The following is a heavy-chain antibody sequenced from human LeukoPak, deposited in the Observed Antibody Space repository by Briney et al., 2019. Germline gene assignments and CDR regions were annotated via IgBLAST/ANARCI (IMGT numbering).Heavy chain of an antibody. D-gene: IGHD2-15*01. CDR2: IYHGGST. J-gene: IGHJ4*02. CDR3: ARLVVAATVDY. Sequence: PSETLSLTCAVSGASISSSHWWSWVRQPPRKGLEWIGEIYHGGSTNCNPSLKSRVTISVDTSKNQFSLKLSSVTAADTAVYYCARLVVAATVDYWGQGTLVTVSS. CDR1: GASISSSHW. V-gene: IGHV4-4*02.